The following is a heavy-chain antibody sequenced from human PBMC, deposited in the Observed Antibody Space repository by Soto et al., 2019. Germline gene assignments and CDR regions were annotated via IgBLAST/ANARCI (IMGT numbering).Heavy chain of an antibody. Sequence: QMQLVQSGAEVKKTGSSVTVSCKALGNTFTYRYLHWVRQAPGQALEWMGWITPFNGDVHYAQKFQERVTITRDRSINTAYMKMSILRPEDTAMYFCASGGDGSGPFTWELPDHWGQGTLVTVSS. V-gene: IGHV1-45*02. D-gene: IGHD1-26*01. CDR2: ITPFNGDV. CDR1: GNTFTYRY. CDR3: ASGGDGSGPFTWELPDH. J-gene: IGHJ4*02.